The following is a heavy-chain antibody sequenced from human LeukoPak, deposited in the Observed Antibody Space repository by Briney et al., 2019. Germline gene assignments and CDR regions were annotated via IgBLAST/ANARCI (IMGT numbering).Heavy chain of an antibody. J-gene: IGHJ6*03. V-gene: IGHV4-38-2*02. Sequence: SETLSLTCTVSGYSISSGYYWGWIRQPPGKGLEWIGSIYHSGSTYYNPSLKSRVTISVDTSKNQFSLKLSSVTAADTAVYYCARCLGFSYYYYMDVWGKGTTVTVSS. CDR1: GYSISSGYY. CDR3: ARCLGFSYYYYMDV. CDR2: IYHSGST. D-gene: IGHD3-16*01.